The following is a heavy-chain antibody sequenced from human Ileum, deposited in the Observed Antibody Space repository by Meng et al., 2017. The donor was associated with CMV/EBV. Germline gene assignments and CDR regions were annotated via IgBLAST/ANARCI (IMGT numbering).Heavy chain of an antibody. D-gene: IGHD6-13*01. J-gene: IGHJ4*02. V-gene: IGHV4-59*01. Sequence: LRLSCTVSGDSISSSYWNWIRQPPGKGLEWIGYIYYSGSTNSNPSLKSRVTISVDTSKNQFSLKLSSVTAADTAVYYCARGYRSSWSPFDYWGQGILVTVSS. CDR1: GDSISSSY. CDR2: IYYSGST. CDR3: ARGYRSSWSPFDY.